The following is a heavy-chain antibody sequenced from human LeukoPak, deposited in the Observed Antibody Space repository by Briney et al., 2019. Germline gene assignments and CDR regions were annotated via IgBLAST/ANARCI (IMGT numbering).Heavy chain of an antibody. CDR3: ARDGPGASFDY. CDR2: ISYDGSNK. D-gene: IGHD1-26*01. V-gene: IGHV3-30-3*01. CDR1: GFTFSSYA. Sequence: GGSLRLSCAASGFTFSSYAMHWVRQAPGKGLEWVAVISYDGSNKYYADSVKGRFTISRDNSKNTLYLQMNSLRAEDTAVYYCARDGPGASFDYWGQGTLVTVSS. J-gene: IGHJ4*02.